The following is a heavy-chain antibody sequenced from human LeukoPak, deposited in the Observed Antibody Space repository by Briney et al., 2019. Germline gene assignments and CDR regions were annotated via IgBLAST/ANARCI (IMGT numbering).Heavy chain of an antibody. CDR3: ARDRGYSYGYYPDTFDY. CDR1: GGSISSYY. Sequence: SETLSLTCTVSGGSISSYYWSWIRQPPGKGLEWIGYIYYSGSTNYNPSLKSRVTISVDTSKNQFSLKLSSVTAADTAVYFCARDRGYSYGYYPDTFDYWGQGTLATVSS. CDR2: IYYSGST. D-gene: IGHD5-18*01. J-gene: IGHJ4*02. V-gene: IGHV4-59*12.